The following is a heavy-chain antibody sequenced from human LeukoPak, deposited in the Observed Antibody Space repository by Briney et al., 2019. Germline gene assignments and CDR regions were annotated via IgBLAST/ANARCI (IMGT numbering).Heavy chain of an antibody. Sequence: GGSLRLSCAASGFTFSSYAMHWVRQAPGKGLEWVAVISYDGSNKYYADSVKGRFTISRDNSKNTLYLQMNSLRAEDTAVYYCARDGEQLVGLFDYWGQGTLVTVSS. CDR1: GFTFSSYA. CDR2: ISYDGSNK. D-gene: IGHD6-13*01. V-gene: IGHV3-30-3*01. J-gene: IGHJ4*02. CDR3: ARDGEQLVGLFDY.